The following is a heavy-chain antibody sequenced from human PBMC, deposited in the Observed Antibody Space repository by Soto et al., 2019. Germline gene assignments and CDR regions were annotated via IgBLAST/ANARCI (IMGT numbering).Heavy chain of an antibody. CDR2: IYSGGST. CDR3: ARGVPMTTGAFDI. J-gene: IGHJ3*02. V-gene: IGHV3-53*04. CDR1: GFTVSSNY. D-gene: IGHD4-17*01. Sequence: GGSLRLSCAASGFTVSSNYMSWVRQAPGKGLEWVSVIYSGGSTYYADSVKGRFTISRHNSKNTLYLQMNSLRAEDTAVYYCARGVPMTTGAFDIWGQGTMVTVSS.